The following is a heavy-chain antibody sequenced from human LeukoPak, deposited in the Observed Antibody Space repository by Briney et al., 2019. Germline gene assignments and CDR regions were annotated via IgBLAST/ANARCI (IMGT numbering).Heavy chain of an antibody. V-gene: IGHV3-30*18. CDR1: GFTFSSFV. CDR3: AKGSGTSGNPDY. Sequence: GGALRLFWAASGFTFSSFVIHWGPQVPGQGLVWLAVISYDGSNKYYADSVKGRFTISRDNSKNTLYLQMNSLRTEDTAVYYCAKGSGTSGNPDYWGQGTLVTVSS. D-gene: IGHD2-8*01. J-gene: IGHJ4*02. CDR2: ISYDGSNK.